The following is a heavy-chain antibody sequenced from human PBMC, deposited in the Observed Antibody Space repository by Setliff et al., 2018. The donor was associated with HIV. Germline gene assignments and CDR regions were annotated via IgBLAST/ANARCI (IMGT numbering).Heavy chain of an antibody. CDR3: VLLEVPFIEGIAPPL. CDR1: GVSINRTDHY. CDR2: INPGGSA. J-gene: IGHJ4*02. D-gene: IGHD2-15*01. V-gene: IGHV4-39*01. Sequence: PSETLSLTCSVSGVSINRTDHYWGWIRQSPGKRLEWIGEINPGGSATYNPSLKSRVTISVDTSKNQFSLKLNTVTAADTAIYYCVLLEVPFIEGIAPPLWGQGSLVTVSS.